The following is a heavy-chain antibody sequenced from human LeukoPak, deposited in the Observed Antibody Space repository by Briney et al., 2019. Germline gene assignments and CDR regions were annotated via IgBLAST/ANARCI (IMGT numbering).Heavy chain of an antibody. V-gene: IGHV5-51*01. Sequence: GESLKISCKGSGYSFTSYWIGWVRQMPGKGLEWMGIIYPGDSDTRYSPSFQGQVTISADKSISTAYLQWSSLKASGTAMYYCARLDIDASGSYYKGHYYYSYGMDVWGKGTTVTVSP. J-gene: IGHJ6*04. D-gene: IGHD3-10*01. CDR3: ARLDIDASGSYYKGHYYYSYGMDV. CDR2: IYPGDSDT. CDR1: GYSFTSYW.